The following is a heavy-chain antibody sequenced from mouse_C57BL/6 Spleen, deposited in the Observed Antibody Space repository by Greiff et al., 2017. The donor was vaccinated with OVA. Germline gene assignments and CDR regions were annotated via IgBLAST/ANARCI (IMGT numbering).Heavy chain of an antibody. CDR3: ARAYDPYYFDY. Sequence: EVKVVESGGGLVKPGGSLKLSCAASGFTFSSYAMSWVRQTPEKRLEWVATISDGGSYTYYPDNVKGRFTISRDNAKNNLYLQMSHLKSEDTAMYYCARAYDPYYFDYWGHGTTLTVSS. D-gene: IGHD2-3*01. V-gene: IGHV5-4*03. CDR2: ISDGGSYT. CDR1: GFTFSSYA. J-gene: IGHJ2*01.